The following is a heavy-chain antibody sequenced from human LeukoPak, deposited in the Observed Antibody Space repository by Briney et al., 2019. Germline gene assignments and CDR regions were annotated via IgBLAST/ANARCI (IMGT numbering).Heavy chain of an antibody. D-gene: IGHD2-2*01. CDR1: GGTFGSYA. J-gene: IGHJ4*02. V-gene: IGHV1-69*13. Sequence: SVKVSCKASGGTFGSYAISWVRQAPGQGLEWMGGIIPIFGTANYAQKFQGRVTITADESTSTAYMELSSLRSEDTAVYYCARSTSIVVVPAVPSYYFDYWGQGTLVTVSS. CDR2: IIPIFGTA. CDR3: ARSTSIVVVPAVPSYYFDY.